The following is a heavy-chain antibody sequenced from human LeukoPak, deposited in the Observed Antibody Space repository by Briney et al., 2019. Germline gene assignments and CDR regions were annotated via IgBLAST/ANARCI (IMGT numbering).Heavy chain of an antibody. V-gene: IGHV3-23*01. CDR2: ISGSGGST. CDR3: AKSDDFWSGYYDY. Sequence: PGGSLRLSCAASGFTFSSYAMSWVRQAPGKGLEWVSAISGSGGSTYYADSVKGRFTISRDNSKNKLYLQMNSLRAEDTAVYYCAKSDDFWSGYYDYWGQGTLVTVSS. D-gene: IGHD3-3*01. CDR1: GFTFSSYA. J-gene: IGHJ4*02.